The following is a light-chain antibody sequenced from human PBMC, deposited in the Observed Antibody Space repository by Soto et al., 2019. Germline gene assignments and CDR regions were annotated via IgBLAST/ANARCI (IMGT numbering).Light chain of an antibody. CDR2: KAS. J-gene: IGKJ1*01. Sequence: DIQMTQSPSTLSASVGDRVTITCRASQSISSWLAWYQQKPGKAPKLLIYKASSLEVGVPSRFSGSESGTEFTLTSSSLQPDDFATYYCQQYNSYWTFGQGTKVEIK. CDR1: QSISSW. CDR3: QQYNSYWT. V-gene: IGKV1-5*03.